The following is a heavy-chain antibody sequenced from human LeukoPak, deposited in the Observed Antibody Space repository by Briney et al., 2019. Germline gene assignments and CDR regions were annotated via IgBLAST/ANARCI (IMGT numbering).Heavy chain of an antibody. D-gene: IGHD6-13*01. J-gene: IGHJ3*02. V-gene: IGHV3-20*04. CDR1: GFNIDYYG. CDR2: INWNGGNT. Sequence: GGSLRLSCAASGFNIDYYGMSWVRQVPGKGLEWVSGINWNGGNTGYSDSVKGRFTISRDNAKKSLYLQMTSLRAEDTAVYYCVRVAAAAVKWNSWENAVDIWGQGTMVIVSS. CDR3: VRVAAAAVKWNSWENAVDI.